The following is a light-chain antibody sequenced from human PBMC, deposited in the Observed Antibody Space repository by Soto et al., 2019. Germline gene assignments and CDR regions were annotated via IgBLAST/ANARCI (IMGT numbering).Light chain of an antibody. CDR2: KAS. J-gene: IGKJ5*01. Sequence: DIQMTQAPSTLSASVVDRVTITCRASQGISNYLAWFQQKPGKAPKLLIYKASSLESGVPSRFSGSGSGTEFTLTISSLQPDDFAAYYCQQYNSYPITFGQGTRLEIK. CDR1: QGISNY. V-gene: IGKV1-5*03. CDR3: QQYNSYPIT.